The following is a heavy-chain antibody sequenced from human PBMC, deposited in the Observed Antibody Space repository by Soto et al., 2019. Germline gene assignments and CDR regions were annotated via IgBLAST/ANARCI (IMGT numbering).Heavy chain of an antibody. Sequence: GASVKVSCKASGGTFSSYAISWVRQAPGQGLEWMGGIIPIFGTANYAQKFQGRVTITADESTSTAYMELSSLRSEDTAVYYCAISPYCSSTSCYTGYYYGMDVWGQGTTVTVSS. D-gene: IGHD2-2*02. CDR2: IIPIFGTA. V-gene: IGHV1-69*13. J-gene: IGHJ6*02. CDR3: AISPYCSSTSCYTGYYYGMDV. CDR1: GGTFSSYA.